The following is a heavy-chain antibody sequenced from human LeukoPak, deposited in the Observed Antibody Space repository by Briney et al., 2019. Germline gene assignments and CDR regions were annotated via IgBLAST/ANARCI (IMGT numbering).Heavy chain of an antibody. D-gene: IGHD5-12*01. J-gene: IGHJ4*02. CDR1: GYTFTSYG. CDR2: ISAYNGNT. CDR3: ARGQGGYDSFDY. Sequence: ASVKVSCKASGYTFTSYGISWVRQAPGQGLEWMGWISAYNGNTDYAQKFQGRVTMTRSTSISTAYMELSSLRSEDTAVYYCARGQGGYDSFDYWGQGTLVTVSS. V-gene: IGHV1-18*01.